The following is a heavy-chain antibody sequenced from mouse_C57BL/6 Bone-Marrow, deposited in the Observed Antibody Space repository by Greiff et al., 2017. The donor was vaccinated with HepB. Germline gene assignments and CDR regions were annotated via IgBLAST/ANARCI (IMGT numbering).Heavy chain of an antibody. V-gene: IGHV1-26*01. CDR3: ADSSGLAWFAY. Sequence: VQLKQSGPELVKPGASVKISCKASGYTFTDYYMNWVKQSHGKSLEWIGDINPNNGGTSYNQKFKGKATLTVDKSSSTAYMELRSLTSEDSAVYYCADSSGLAWFAYWGQGTLVTVSA. D-gene: IGHD3-2*02. CDR1: GYTFTDYY. J-gene: IGHJ3*01. CDR2: INPNNGGT.